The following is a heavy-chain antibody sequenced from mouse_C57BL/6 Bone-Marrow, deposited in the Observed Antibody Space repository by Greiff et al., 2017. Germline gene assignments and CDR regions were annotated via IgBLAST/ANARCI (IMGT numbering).Heavy chain of an antibody. CDR1: GYTFTSYW. V-gene: IGHV1-64*01. CDR3: ARENYYGRGFAY. D-gene: IGHD1-1*01. Sequence: VQLQQPGAELVKPGASVKLSCKASGYTFTSYWMHWVKQRPGQGLEWIGMIHPNSGSTNYNEKFKSKATLTVDKSSSTAYMQLSSLTSEDSAVYYCARENYYGRGFAYWGQGTLVTVSA. CDR2: IHPNSGST. J-gene: IGHJ3*01.